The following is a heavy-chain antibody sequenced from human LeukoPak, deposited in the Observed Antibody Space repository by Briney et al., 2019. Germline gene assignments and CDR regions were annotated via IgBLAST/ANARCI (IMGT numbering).Heavy chain of an antibody. V-gene: IGHV3-66*02. CDR3: ARVGTGYDYDYYGMDV. CDR2: IYSGGST. D-gene: IGHD5-12*01. Sequence: GGSLRLSCAASGFTASSNYMSWVRQAPGKGLEWVSVIYSGGSTYYADSVKGRFTISRDNSKNTLYLQMNSLRAEDTAVYYCARVGTGYDYDYYGMDVWGQGTTVTVSS. CDR1: GFTASSNY. J-gene: IGHJ6*02.